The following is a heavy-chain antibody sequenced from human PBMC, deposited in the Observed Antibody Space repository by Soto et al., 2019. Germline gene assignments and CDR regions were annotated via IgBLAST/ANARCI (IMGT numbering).Heavy chain of an antibody. D-gene: IGHD1-26*01. CDR1: GFTFSSYA. CDR2: ISGSGGST. J-gene: IGHJ4*02. Sequence: GGSLRLSCAASGFTFSSYAMSWVRQAPGKGLEWVSAISGSGGSTYYADSVKGRFTISRDNSKNTLYLQMNSLRAEDTAVYYCAKDPHRGIVAPYYFDYWGQGTLVTVSS. CDR3: AKDPHRGIVAPYYFDY. V-gene: IGHV3-23*01.